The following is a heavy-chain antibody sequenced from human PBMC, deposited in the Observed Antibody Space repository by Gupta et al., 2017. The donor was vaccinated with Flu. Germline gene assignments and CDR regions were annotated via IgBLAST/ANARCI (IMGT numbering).Heavy chain of an antibody. D-gene: IGHD2-8*01. CDR3: ARDVSANGLDV. J-gene: IGHJ3*01. CDR2: IYYSGST. V-gene: IGHV4-31*03. CDR1: GTSITSGGFY. Sequence: VQLQESGPGLVKPSQTLSLTCTVSGTSITSGGFYWSWIRQHPGKGLEWIGFIYYSGSTFYNPSLKSRATVSLDTSKRQFSLRLSSVTAADTAVYYCARDVSANGLDVWGQGTMVTVSS.